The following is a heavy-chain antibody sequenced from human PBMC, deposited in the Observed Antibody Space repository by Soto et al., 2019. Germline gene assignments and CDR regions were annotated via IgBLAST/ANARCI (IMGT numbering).Heavy chain of an antibody. CDR2: INPSGGST. J-gene: IGHJ5*02. V-gene: IGHV1-46*03. Sequence: QVQLVQSGAEVKKPGASVKVSCKASGYTFTSYYMHWVRQAPGQGVEWMGIINPSGGSTSYAQKFQGRVTMTRDTSKSTVYVELSSLRSEDTAVYYCAIESGSGSLYNWFDPWGQGSLVTVSS. D-gene: IGHD3-10*01. CDR1: GYTFTSYY. CDR3: AIESGSGSLYNWFDP.